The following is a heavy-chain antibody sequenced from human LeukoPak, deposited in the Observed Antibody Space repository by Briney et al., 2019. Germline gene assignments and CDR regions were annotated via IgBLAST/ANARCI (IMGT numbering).Heavy chain of an antibody. D-gene: IGHD3-22*01. Sequence: GGSLRLSCAASGFTFSSYGMHWVRQAPGKGLEWVAFIRYDGTNKYYADSVKGRFTISRDNSKNTLYLQMNSLRPEDTAVYYCAKDQFHYYDSSGYSLGSDYWGPGTLVTVSS. CDR3: AKDQFHYYDSSGYSLGSDY. J-gene: IGHJ4*02. CDR1: GFTFSSYG. CDR2: IRYDGTNK. V-gene: IGHV3-30*02.